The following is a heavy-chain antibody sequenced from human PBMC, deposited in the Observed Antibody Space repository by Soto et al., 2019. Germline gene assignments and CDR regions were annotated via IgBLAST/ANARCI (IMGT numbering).Heavy chain of an antibody. CDR1: GGSIRSTNW. CDR3: ERGWGEGRVDY. CDR2: IYHSGST. D-gene: IGHD3-10*01. Sequence: QVQLQESGPGLVKPSGNLSLTCAVSGGSIRSTNWWSWVRQPPGKGLQWIGEIYHSGSTNYIPSLKRRGTISVNKSRNQFSLKLSSVTAADTAVYYCERGWGEGRVDYWGQGTLVTVSS. J-gene: IGHJ4*02. V-gene: IGHV4-4*02.